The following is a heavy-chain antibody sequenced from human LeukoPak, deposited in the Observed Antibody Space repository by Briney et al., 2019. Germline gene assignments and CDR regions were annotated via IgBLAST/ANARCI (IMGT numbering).Heavy chain of an antibody. J-gene: IGHJ6*02. V-gene: IGHV4-34*01. Sequence: PSETLSLTCAVYGGSFSGHYWSWIRQPPGKGLEWIGEINHSGSTNYNPSLKSRVTISVDTSKNQFSLKLSSVTAADTAVYYCHASYGSGSYSPYYYYYGMDVWGQGTTVTVSS. CDR3: HASYGSGSYSPYYYYYGMDV. CDR2: INHSGST. D-gene: IGHD3-10*01. CDR1: GGSFSGHY.